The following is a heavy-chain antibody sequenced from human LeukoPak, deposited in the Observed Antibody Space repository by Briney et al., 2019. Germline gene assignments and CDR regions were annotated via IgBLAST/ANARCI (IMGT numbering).Heavy chain of an antibody. CDR1: GFTFSSYS. J-gene: IGHJ4*02. CDR3: ARARDGYNQYFDY. V-gene: IGHV3-21*01. Sequence: GGSLRLSCAASGFTFSSYSMNWVRQAPGKGLEWVSSISSSSSYIYYADSVKRRFTISRDNAKNSLYLQMNSLRAEDTAVYYCARARDGYNQYFDYWGQGTLVTVSS. D-gene: IGHD5-24*01. CDR2: ISSSSSYI.